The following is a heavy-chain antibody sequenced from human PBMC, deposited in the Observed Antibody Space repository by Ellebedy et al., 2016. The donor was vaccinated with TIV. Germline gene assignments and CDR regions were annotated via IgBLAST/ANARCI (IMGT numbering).Heavy chain of an antibody. CDR2: TYYRSKWYN. Sequence: SQTLSLTCAISGDSVSTDIGWNWIRQSPSRGLEWLGRTYYRSKWYNDYAVSVKSRITINADTSKNQFSLQLNSVIPDDTAVYYCARGWFGSGMGVWGQGTTVTVSS. J-gene: IGHJ6*02. CDR1: GDSVSTDIG. D-gene: IGHD3-16*01. V-gene: IGHV6-1*01. CDR3: ARGWFGSGMGV.